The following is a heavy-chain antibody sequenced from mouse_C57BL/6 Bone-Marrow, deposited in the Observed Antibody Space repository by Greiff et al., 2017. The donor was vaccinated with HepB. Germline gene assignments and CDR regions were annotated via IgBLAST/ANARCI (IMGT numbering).Heavy chain of an antibody. D-gene: IGHD1-1*01. CDR2: LNPNSGGT. J-gene: IGHJ1*03. Sequence: VQLQQSGPELVKPGDSVKISCKASGYTFTDYYMNWVKQSHGKSLEWIGDLNPNSGGTSYNQKFKGKATLTVDKSSSTAYMELRSLTSEDSAVYYCARSVYYGSSYQYFDVWGTGTTVTVS. V-gene: IGHV1-26*01. CDR1: GYTFTDYY. CDR3: ARSVYYGSSYQYFDV.